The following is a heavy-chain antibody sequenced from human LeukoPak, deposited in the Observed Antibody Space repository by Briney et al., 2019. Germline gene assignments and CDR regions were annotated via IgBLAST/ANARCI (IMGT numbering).Heavy chain of an antibody. CDR3: ARQSYCGGDCPNWFDP. V-gene: IGHV4-30-2*01. D-gene: IGHD2-21*02. Sequence: SETLSLTCAVSGGSISSGGYSWSWIRQPPGKGLEWIGYIYHSGSTYYNPSLKSRVTISVDRSKNQFSLKLSSVTAADTAVYYCARQSYCGGDCPNWFDPWGQGTLVTVSS. CDR1: GGSISSGGYS. J-gene: IGHJ5*02. CDR2: IYHSGST.